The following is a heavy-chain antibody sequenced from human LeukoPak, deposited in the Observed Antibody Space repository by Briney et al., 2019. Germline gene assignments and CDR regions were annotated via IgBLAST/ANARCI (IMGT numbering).Heavy chain of an antibody. V-gene: IGHV1-8*01. CDR3: ARGLRSDY. CDR1: GYIFSNYD. CDR2: MNPNSGRR. J-gene: IGHJ4*02. Sequence: GASVKVSCKASGYIFSNYDINWVRQAPGHGLEWMGWMNPNSGRRVYAQKFQGRVTMTRNGSINTAYMELTSLRSDDRAAYYCARGLRSDYWGQGTLVTVSS. D-gene: IGHD3-16*02.